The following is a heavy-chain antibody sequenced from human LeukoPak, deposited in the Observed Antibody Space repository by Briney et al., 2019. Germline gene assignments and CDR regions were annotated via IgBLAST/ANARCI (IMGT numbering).Heavy chain of an antibody. CDR2: ISSSSSYI. CDR1: GFTFSSYS. Sequence: PGGALRLSCAASGFTFSSYSMKWVRQAPGKGLEWVSSISSSSSYIYYADSVKGRFTISRDNAKNSLYLQMNSLRAEDTAVYYCARDRGNRGDYFDYWGQGTLVTVSS. CDR3: ARDRGNRGDYFDY. J-gene: IGHJ4*02. V-gene: IGHV3-21*01. D-gene: IGHD3-10*01.